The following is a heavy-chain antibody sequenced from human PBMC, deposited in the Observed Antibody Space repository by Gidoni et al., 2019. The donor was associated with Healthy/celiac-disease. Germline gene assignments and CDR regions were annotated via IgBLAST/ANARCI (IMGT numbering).Heavy chain of an antibody. J-gene: IGHJ5*02. Sequence: QVQLVESGGGVVQPGGSLGPSWAASGFPLLTYGLQWVRQAPGKGLGWVAVRWYDGSNKYYADSVKGRFTISRDNSKNTLYLQMNSLRAEDTAVYYCARDHDYGDYVHGQPNWFDPWGQGTLVTVSS. D-gene: IGHD4-17*01. CDR2: RWYDGSNK. CDR1: GFPLLTYG. V-gene: IGHV3-33*01. CDR3: ARDHDYGDYVHGQPNWFDP.